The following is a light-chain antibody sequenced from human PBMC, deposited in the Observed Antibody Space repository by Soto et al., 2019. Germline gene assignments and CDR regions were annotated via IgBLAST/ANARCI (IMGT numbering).Light chain of an antibody. J-gene: IGKJ1*01. Sequence: DIVMTQSPDSLAVSLGERATINCKASQSLLYSSNNRNYLAWYQQKSGHPPRLLIYWASTRESGVPDRFSGSGSGTDFTLTINSLQAEDVAVYFCRQYYSAPATFGQGTKV. V-gene: IGKV4-1*01. CDR2: WAS. CDR1: QSLLYSSNNRNY. CDR3: RQYYSAPAT.